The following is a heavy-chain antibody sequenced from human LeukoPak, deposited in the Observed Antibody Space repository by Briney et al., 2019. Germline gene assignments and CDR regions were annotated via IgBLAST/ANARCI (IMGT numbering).Heavy chain of an antibody. V-gene: IGHV3-64*01. CDR2: ISENGGRT. J-gene: IGHJ3*02. D-gene: IGHD6-19*01. CDR1: GFXLSSYW. Sequence: GGSLRLSCAASGFXLSSYWMHWVRQAPGKGLEYVSAISENGGRTYYANSVKGRFTNSRDNSKNTLYLQMDSLRAEDMAVYYCARDRGGGWAFDIWGQGTMVTVSS. CDR3: ARDRGGGWAFDI.